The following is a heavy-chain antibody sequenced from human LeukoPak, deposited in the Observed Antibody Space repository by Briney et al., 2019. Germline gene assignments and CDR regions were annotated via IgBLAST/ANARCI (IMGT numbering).Heavy chain of an antibody. CDR1: GYSFTSYW. CDR3: ARYTTGDFDY. V-gene: IGHV5-10-1*01. D-gene: IGHD1-1*01. J-gene: IGHJ4*02. Sequence: PGESLKISCKGSGYSFTSYWISWVRQLPGKGLEWMGRIDPSDSYTNYSPSFQGHVTISADKSISTAYLQWSSLKASDTAMYYCARYTTGDFDYWGQGTLVTVSS. CDR2: IDPSDSYT.